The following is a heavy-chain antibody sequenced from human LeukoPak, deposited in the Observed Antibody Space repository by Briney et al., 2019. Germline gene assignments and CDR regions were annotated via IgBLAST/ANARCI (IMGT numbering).Heavy chain of an antibody. D-gene: IGHD4-23*01. V-gene: IGHV3-21*01. Sequence: GGSLRLSCAASGFTFNSYSMNWVRQAPGKGLEWVSSISSSSSYIYYADSVKGRFTISRDNAKNSLYLQMNSLRAEDTAVYYCARAGFYGGNSLGTKSSTVFDYWGQGTLVTVSS. CDR3: ARAGFYGGNSLGTKSSTVFDY. CDR2: ISSSSSYI. J-gene: IGHJ4*02. CDR1: GFTFNSYS.